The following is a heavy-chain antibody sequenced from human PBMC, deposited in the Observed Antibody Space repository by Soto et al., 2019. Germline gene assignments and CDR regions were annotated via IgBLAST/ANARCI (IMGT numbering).Heavy chain of an antibody. CDR3: ATPGGDCSSTSCSPAFDI. V-gene: IGHV4-31*03. Sequence: SETLSLTCTVSGGSISSGGYYWSWIRQHPGKGLEWIGYIYYSGSTYYNPSLKSRVTISVDTSKNQFSLKLSSVTAADTAVYYCATPGGDCSSTSCSPAFDIWGQGTMVTVSS. D-gene: IGHD2-2*01. J-gene: IGHJ3*02. CDR2: IYYSGST. CDR1: GGSISSGGYY.